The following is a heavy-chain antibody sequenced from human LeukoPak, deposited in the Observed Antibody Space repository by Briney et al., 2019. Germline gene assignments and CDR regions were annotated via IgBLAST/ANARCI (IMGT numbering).Heavy chain of an antibody. V-gene: IGHV4-59*01. D-gene: IGHD1-1*01. CDR1: GGSISSYY. CDR2: IYFSGTT. Sequence: SETLSLTCTVSGGSISSYYWSWIRQPPGKGLEFIGYIYFSGTTNYNPSLKSRLTISVDTSKSQFSLKLSSVTAADTAVYYCACTGTTGIIYPKYFQHWGQGTLVTVSS. J-gene: IGHJ1*01. CDR3: ACTGTTGIIYPKYFQH.